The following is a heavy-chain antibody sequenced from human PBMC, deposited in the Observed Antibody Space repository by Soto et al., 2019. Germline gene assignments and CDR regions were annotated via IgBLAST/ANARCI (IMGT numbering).Heavy chain of an antibody. V-gene: IGHV3-9*01. D-gene: IGHD3-10*01. CDR3: AKGGMVVRGAPAGDV. CDR2: ISWNSGSI. J-gene: IGHJ4*02. CDR1: GFTFGDYA. Sequence: GGSLRLSCAASGFTFGDYAMHWVRQAPGKGLEWVSGISWNSGSIGYADSVKGRFTISRDNAKNSLYLQMNSLRAEDTALYYCAKGGMVVRGAPAGDVWGQGTLVTVSS.